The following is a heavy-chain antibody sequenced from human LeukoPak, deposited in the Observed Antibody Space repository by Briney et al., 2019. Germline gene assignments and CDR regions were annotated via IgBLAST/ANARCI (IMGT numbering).Heavy chain of an antibody. J-gene: IGHJ6*03. V-gene: IGHV3-23*01. CDR2: ISGVGDST. CDR3: AKRAVGCSGVSCYYYYMDV. CDR1: GFTFSNYA. D-gene: IGHD2-15*01. Sequence: GGSLRLSCAASGFTFSNYAMNWVRQAPRKGLEWVSTISGVGDSTNHTESVKGRFTMSRDNSKNTVYLQMNSLRVEDTDIYYCAKRAVGCSGVSCYYYYMDVWGKGTTVTVSS.